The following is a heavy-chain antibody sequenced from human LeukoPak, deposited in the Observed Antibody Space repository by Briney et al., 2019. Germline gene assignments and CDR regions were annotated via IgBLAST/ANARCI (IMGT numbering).Heavy chain of an antibody. J-gene: IGHJ3*02. D-gene: IGHD3-9*01. V-gene: IGHV3-21*01. CDR2: ISSSGTYV. CDR3: ARASSKQLAGYLPDGFDI. Sequence: GGSLRLSCAASGFTFSSYSMNWVRQAPGKGLEWVSSISSSGTYVYYADSVKGRFTISRDNAKNSLYLQMNSLRADDAAVYYCARASSKQLAGYLPDGFDIWGQGTMVTVSS. CDR1: GFTFSSYS.